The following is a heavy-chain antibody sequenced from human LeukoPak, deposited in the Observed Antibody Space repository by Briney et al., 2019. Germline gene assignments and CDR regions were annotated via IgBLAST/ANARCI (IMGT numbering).Heavy chain of an antibody. J-gene: IGHJ4*02. V-gene: IGHV3-20*04. Sequence: GVSLRLSCAASGFTFDDYGMSWVRQAPGKGLEWVSAINWNGGSTGYADSVKGRFTISRDNAKNSLYLQMNSLRAEDTALYYCARDSTQPGPVVVAATYAGFDYWGQGTLVTVSS. CDR2: INWNGGST. CDR3: ARDSTQPGPVVVAATYAGFDY. CDR1: GFTFDDYG. D-gene: IGHD2-15*01.